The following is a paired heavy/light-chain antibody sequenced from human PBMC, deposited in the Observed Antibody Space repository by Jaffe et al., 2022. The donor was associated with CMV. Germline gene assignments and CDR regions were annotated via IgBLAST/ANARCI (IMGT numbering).Light chain of an antibody. J-gene: IGLJ1*01. V-gene: IGLV2-14*03. CDR1: SSDVGGYNY. CDR2: DVS. CDR3: SSYTSSSTLLYV. Sequence: QSALTQPASVSGSPGQSITISCTGTSSDVGGYNYVSWYQQHPGKAPKLMIYDVSNRPSGVSNRFSGSKSGNTASLTISGLQAEDEADYYCSSYTSSSTLLYVFGTGTKVTVL.
Heavy chain of an antibody. Sequence: EVQLVQSGAEVKKPGESLKISCKGSGYSFTSYWIGWVRQMPGKGLEWMGIIYPGDSDTRYSPSFQGQVTISADKSISTAYLQWSSLKASDTAMYYCARLVSIFPYDFWSGYEPRHYFDYWGQGTLVTVSS. J-gene: IGHJ4*02. D-gene: IGHD3-3*01. CDR3: ARLVSIFPYDFWSGYEPRHYFDY. CDR1: GYSFTSYW. CDR2: IYPGDSDT. V-gene: IGHV5-51*01.